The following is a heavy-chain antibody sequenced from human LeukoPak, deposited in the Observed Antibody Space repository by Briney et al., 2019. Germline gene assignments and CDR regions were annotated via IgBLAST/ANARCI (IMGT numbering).Heavy chain of an antibody. J-gene: IGHJ4*02. CDR2: ISGSADNT. Sequence: PGGSLRLSCVASGFIFDNYVLSWVRQAPGKGLEWVSGISGSADNTYYADSVKGRFTISRDISKNTVYLQMNNLRVDDTAVYYCAKGPKLGDGFHCDYWGQGTLVTVSS. CDR3: AKGPKLGDGFHCDY. CDR1: GFIFDNYV. D-gene: IGHD5-24*01. V-gene: IGHV3-23*01.